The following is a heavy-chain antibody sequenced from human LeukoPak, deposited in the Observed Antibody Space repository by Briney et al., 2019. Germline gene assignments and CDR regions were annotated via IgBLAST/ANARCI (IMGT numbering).Heavy chain of an antibody. Sequence: SETLSLTCAVYGGSFSSYYWSWIRQPPGKGLEWIGEINHSGSTNYNPSLKSRVTISVDTSKNQFSLKLSSVTAADTAVYYCARGDGGSSTVPIYWFDSWGQGTLVTVSS. D-gene: IGHD4-17*01. V-gene: IGHV4-34*01. CDR2: INHSGST. CDR1: GGSFSSYY. CDR3: ARGDGGSSTVPIYWFDS. J-gene: IGHJ5*01.